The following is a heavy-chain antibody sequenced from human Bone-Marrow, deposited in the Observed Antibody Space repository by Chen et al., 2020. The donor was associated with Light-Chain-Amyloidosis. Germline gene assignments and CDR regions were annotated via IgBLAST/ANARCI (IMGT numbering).Heavy chain of an antibody. CDR3: VKDVENSSPSYFDY. CDR1: GFTFDDYA. Sequence: EVQLVESGGGLVQPGRSLRLSCAASGFTFDDYAMHWVRLVPGKGLEWVSGINWDSGFIDYADSVKGRFTISRDNAKNSLYLQMNSLRTEDTASYYCVKDVENSSPSYFDYWGQGTLVTVSS. CDR2: INWDSGFI. V-gene: IGHV3-9*01. D-gene: IGHD6-6*01. J-gene: IGHJ4*02.